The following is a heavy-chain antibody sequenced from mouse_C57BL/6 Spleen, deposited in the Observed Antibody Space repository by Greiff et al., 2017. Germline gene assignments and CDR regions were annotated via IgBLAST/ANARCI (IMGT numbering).Heavy chain of an antibody. CDR2: INPSNGGT. J-gene: IGHJ1*03. CDR1: GYTFTSYC. CDR3: ARGTTVVDRYGGV. D-gene: IGHD1-1*01. V-gene: IGHV1-53*01. Sequence: VQLQQPGTELVKPGASVTLSCKASGYTFTSYCMRWVKQRPGQGLVWIGYINPSNGGTNYNEKFKSKATLTPDKSSNTAYMKDSSLTSEDSAVDSCARGTTVVDRYGGVWGTGTTVTVSS.